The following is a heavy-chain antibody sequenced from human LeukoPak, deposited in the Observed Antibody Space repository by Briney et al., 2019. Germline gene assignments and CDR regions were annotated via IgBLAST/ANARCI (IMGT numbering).Heavy chain of an antibody. CDR3: ARDYSSSGGGFDY. CDR2: LYSAGST. D-gene: IGHD6-6*01. J-gene: IGHJ4*02. CDR1: EFSVKYNY. Sequence: GGSLRLSCAASEFSVKYNYMTWVRQAPGKGLEWVSLLYSAGSTNYADSVKGRFTISRDDSKNTVYLQMNSLRAEDTAVYYCARDYSSSGGGFDYWGQGTLVTVSS. V-gene: IGHV3-53*01.